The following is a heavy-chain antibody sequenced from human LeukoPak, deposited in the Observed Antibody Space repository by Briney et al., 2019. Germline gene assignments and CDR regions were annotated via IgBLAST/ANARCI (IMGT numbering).Heavy chain of an antibody. CDR3: ARASRGHDY. Sequence: GNTNYNPSLKSRVTISVDTSKNQFSLKLTSVTAADTAVYYCARASRGHDYWGQGTLVTVSS. V-gene: IGHV4-59*01. J-gene: IGHJ4*02. D-gene: IGHD3-10*01. CDR2: GNT.